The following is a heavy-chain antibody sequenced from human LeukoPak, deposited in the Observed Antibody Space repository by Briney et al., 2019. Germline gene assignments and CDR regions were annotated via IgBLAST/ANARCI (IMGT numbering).Heavy chain of an antibody. J-gene: IGHJ4*02. CDR1: GFTVSSNY. D-gene: IGHD3-22*01. V-gene: IGHV3-23*01. Sequence: PGGSLRLSCAASGFTVSSNYMSWVRQAPGKGLEWVSAISGSGGSTYYADSVKGRFTISRDNSKNTLYLQMNSLRAEDTAVYYCAKGYYYDSSGYTAWGQGTLVTVSS. CDR2: ISGSGGST. CDR3: AKGYYYDSSGYTA.